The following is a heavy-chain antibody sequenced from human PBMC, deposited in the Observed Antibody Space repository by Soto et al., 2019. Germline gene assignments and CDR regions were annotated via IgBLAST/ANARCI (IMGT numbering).Heavy chain of an antibody. CDR3: ATVVEASRGGLDY. J-gene: IGHJ4*02. D-gene: IGHD2-21*01. V-gene: IGHV3-48*01. CDR2: ISGSSSSI. Sequence: GGSLRLSCAASGFIFSRYNMNWVRQAPGKGLEWVSYISGSSSSIYYAASVEGRFTISRDNAKNSLYLQMSSLRAEDTAVYYYATVVEASRGGLDYWGQGTQVTVSS. CDR1: GFIFSRYN.